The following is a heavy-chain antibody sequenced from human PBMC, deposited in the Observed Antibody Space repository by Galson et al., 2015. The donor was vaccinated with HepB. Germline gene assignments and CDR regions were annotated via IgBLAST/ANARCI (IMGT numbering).Heavy chain of an antibody. Sequence: SLRLSCAASGFTFSSYGMHWVRQAPGKGLEWVAVIWYDGSNKYYADSVKGRFTISRDNSKNTLYLQMNSLRAEDTAVYYCARDFEFGGVIRPFDYWGQGTLVTVSS. CDR1: GFTFSSYG. CDR2: IWYDGSNK. CDR3: ARDFEFGGVIRPFDY. D-gene: IGHD3-16*01. V-gene: IGHV3-33*01. J-gene: IGHJ4*02.